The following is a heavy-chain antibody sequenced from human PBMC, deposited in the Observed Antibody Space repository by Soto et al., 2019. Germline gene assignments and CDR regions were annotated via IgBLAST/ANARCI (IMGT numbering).Heavy chain of an antibody. V-gene: IGHV4-39*01. CDR2: IYYSRTS. J-gene: IGHJ5*02. CDR3: ARLHCYSPNCVPLDP. Sequence: QLQLQESGPGLVKPSETLSLTCTVSGGSIRDDTYYWGWIRQPPGKGLEWIGSIYYSRTSSYNPSLKSRVTMSVDTSKKQLSLRLSSVTAADTAAYYCARLHCYSPNCVPLDPWGQGTLVIVSS. D-gene: IGHD2-2*01. CDR1: GGSIRDDTYY.